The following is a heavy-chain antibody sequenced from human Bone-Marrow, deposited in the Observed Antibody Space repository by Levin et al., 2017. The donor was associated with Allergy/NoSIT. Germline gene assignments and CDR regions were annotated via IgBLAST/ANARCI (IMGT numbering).Heavy chain of an antibody. CDR3: ARTRMDSTVDAFDV. Sequence: SETLSLTCTVSGASISSYSWNWVRQPPGKGLEWIAYIYHSGSTNYNPSLKSRVTISVDTSKDQLSLKLSSGTAADTAVYYCARTRMDSTVDAFDVWGQGTMVTVSS. V-gene: IGHV4-59*01. CDR1: GASISSYS. CDR2: IYHSGST. J-gene: IGHJ3*01. D-gene: IGHD2-2*03.